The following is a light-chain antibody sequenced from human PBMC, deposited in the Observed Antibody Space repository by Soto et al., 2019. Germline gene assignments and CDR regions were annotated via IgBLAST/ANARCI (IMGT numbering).Light chain of an antibody. V-gene: IGLV2-14*01. CDR1: SSDVGGYNY. CDR3: SSYTSSSTLYV. CDR2: DVS. J-gene: IGLJ1*01. Sequence: QSALTQPASVSGSPGQSITISCTGTSSDVGGYNYVSWYQQHPGKAPKLMIYDVSNRPSGVSKRFSGSKSGNTASLTSSGLQAEDDADYYCSSYTSSSTLYVFGTGTKLTVL.